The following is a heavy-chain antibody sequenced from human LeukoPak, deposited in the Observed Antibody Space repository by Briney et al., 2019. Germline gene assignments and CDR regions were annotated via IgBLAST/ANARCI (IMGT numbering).Heavy chain of an antibody. V-gene: IGHV3-30*04. D-gene: IGHD3-22*01. CDR3: ARVLDGSGYYLTYYYYGMDV. Sequence: GGSLRLSCAASAFTFSNYAMHWVRQAPGKGLEWVAVISYDGSDKYYADSVKGRFTISRDNSKNTLYPQMNSLRAEDTAVYYCARVLDGSGYYLTYYYYGMDVWGQGTTVSVSS. CDR1: AFTFSNYA. J-gene: IGHJ6*02. CDR2: ISYDGSDK.